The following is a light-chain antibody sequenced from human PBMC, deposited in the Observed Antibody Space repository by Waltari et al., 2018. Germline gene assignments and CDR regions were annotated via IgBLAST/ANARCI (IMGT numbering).Light chain of an antibody. V-gene: IGLV7-43*01. CDR2: SAN. CDR3: LLVYGGAYV. Sequence: QTVVTQEPSLTVSPGGTVTLTCASSTGAVTSGSFPTWFQQRPGQPPRSLIYSANNKHSGTPARLSGSLIGGKAALTLSGVQPEDEAEYYCLLVYGGAYVFGTGTKLTVL. J-gene: IGLJ1*01. CDR1: TGAVTSGSF.